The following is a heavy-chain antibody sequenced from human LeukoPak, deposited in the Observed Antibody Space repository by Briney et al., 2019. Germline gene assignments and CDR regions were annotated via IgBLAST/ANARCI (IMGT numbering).Heavy chain of an antibody. CDR2: INPSGGST. J-gene: IGHJ4*02. V-gene: IGHV1-46*01. D-gene: IGHD6-19*01. CDR1: GYTFTSYG. Sequence: ASVKVSCKASGYTFTSYGISWVRQAPGQGLEWMGIINPSGGSTSYAQKFQGRVTMTRDTSTSTVYMELSSLRSEDTAVYYCARWEGAVAGWAGLDYWGQGTLVTVSS. CDR3: ARWEGAVAGWAGLDY.